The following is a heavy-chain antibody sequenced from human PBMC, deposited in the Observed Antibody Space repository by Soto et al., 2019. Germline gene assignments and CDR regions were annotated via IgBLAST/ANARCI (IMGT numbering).Heavy chain of an antibody. CDR3: ARVRLGATDERRFDP. V-gene: IGHV4-59*11. D-gene: IGHD1-26*01. Sequence: SETLSLTCTVSGGSINNHYWSWIRQPPGKGLEWIGYIYYTGSTNYNPSLKSRVTISVDTSKNQFSLKLSSVTAADTAVYYCARVRLGATDERRFDPWGQGTLVTVSS. J-gene: IGHJ5*02. CDR2: IYYTGST. CDR1: GGSINNHY.